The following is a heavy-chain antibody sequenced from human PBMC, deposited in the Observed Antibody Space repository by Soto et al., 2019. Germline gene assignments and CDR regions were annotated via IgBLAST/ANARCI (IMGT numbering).Heavy chain of an antibody. CDR3: ARVARRAVAGTYSIEY. D-gene: IGHD6-19*01. V-gene: IGHV3-64*01. J-gene: IGHJ4*02. Sequence: EVQLVESGGGLVQPGGSLRLSCAASGFTFSSYAMYWVRQAPGKGLEYVSAISSNGGSTSYANSVKGRFTISRDNSKNTLYLQMGSLRAEDMAVYYCARVARRAVAGTYSIEYWGQGTLVTVSS. CDR1: GFTFSSYA. CDR2: ISSNGGST.